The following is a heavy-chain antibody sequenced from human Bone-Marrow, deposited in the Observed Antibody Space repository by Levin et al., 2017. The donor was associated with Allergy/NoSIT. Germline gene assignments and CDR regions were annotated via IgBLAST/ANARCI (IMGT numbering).Heavy chain of an antibody. CDR2: IKSKIDGGTT. J-gene: IGHJ4*02. CDR3: ATDMMPRLWPAGDY. Sequence: GGSLRLSCAASGFTFINAYMTWVRQAPGKGLEWIGRIKSKIDGGTTEYAAPVKGRFTISRDDSKNTLYLQMNSLKTEDTAVYYCATDMMPRLWPAGDYWGQGTLVTVSS. D-gene: IGHD5-18*01. V-gene: IGHV3-15*01. CDR1: GFTFINAY.